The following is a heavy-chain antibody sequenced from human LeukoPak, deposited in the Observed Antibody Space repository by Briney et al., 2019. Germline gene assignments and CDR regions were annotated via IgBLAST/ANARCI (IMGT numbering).Heavy chain of an antibody. J-gene: IGHJ6*02. Sequence: GGSLRLSCVASGVTLSNYAMSWARQAPGKGLEWVSGISSSGSGGNTYYADSVKGRFTISRDSSRNTLFLHMNTLRAEDTAIYYCAKAASSSWPSYYYGMDVWGQGTTVTVSS. CDR2: ISSSGSGGNT. CDR1: GVTLSNYA. D-gene: IGHD6-13*01. CDR3: AKAASSSWPSYYYGMDV. V-gene: IGHV3-23*01.